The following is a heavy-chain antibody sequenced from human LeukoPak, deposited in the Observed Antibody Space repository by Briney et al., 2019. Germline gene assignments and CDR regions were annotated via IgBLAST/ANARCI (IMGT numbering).Heavy chain of an antibody. CDR2: ISSSSSYI. CDR3: AREEPAPYDAFDI. Sequence: AGGSLRLSCAASGFTFSSYSMNWVRQAPGKGLEWVSSISSSSSYIYYADSVKGRFTISRDNAKNSLYLQMNSLRAEDTAVYYCAREEPAPYDAFDIWGQGTMVTVSS. CDR1: GFTFSSYS. V-gene: IGHV3-21*01. D-gene: IGHD1-26*01. J-gene: IGHJ3*02.